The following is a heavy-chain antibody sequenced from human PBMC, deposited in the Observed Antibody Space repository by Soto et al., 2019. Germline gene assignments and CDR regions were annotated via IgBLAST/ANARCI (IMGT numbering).Heavy chain of an antibody. V-gene: IGHV3-21*01. CDR3: ARDPSGGYSSSWGGWGD. Sequence: EVQLVESGGGLVKPGGSLRLSCAASGFTFSSYSMNWVRQAPGKGLEWVSSISSSSSYIYYADSVKGRFTISRDNAKNSLYLQMTSLRAEDTAVYSWARDPSGGYSSSWGGWGDWGQGTLVTVSS. D-gene: IGHD6-13*01. CDR1: GFTFSSYS. J-gene: IGHJ4*02. CDR2: ISSSSSYI.